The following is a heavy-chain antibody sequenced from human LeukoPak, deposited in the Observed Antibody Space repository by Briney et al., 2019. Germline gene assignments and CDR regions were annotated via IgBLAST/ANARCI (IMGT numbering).Heavy chain of an antibody. CDR2: ISSDGSST. J-gene: IGHJ4*02. CDR3: ARGGPIAAAGVYFDY. V-gene: IGHV3-74*01. CDR1: GFTFSSYW. D-gene: IGHD6-13*01. Sequence: GSLRLSCAASGFTFSSYWMHWVRQAPGKGLVWVSRISSDGSSTSYADSVKGRFTISRDNAKNTLYLQMNSLRAEDTAVYYCARGGPIAAAGVYFDYWGQGTLATVSS.